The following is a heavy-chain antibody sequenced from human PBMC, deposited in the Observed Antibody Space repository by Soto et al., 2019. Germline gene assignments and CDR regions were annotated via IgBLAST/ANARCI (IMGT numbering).Heavy chain of an antibody. V-gene: IGHV3-30*18. Sequence: SMRLSCAASGLTFSSYGMHWVRQAPGKGLEWVAVISYDGSNKYYADSVKGRFTISRDNSKNTLYLQMNSLRAEDTAVYYCAKAPQVASYYYYGMDVWGQGTTVTVSS. J-gene: IGHJ6*02. CDR1: GLTFSSYG. CDR2: ISYDGSNK. CDR3: AKAPQVASYYYYGMDV. D-gene: IGHD2-15*01.